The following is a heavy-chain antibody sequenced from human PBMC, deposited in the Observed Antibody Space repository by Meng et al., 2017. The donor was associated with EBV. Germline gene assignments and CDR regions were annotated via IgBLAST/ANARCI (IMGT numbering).Heavy chain of an antibody. CDR1: GGPFRNYA. D-gene: IGHD3-10*01. CDR2: FLPTLGAP. V-gene: IGHV1-69*01. CDR3: ASESGRGYTPDY. Sequence: QVQLCHSAAEMTKPGSSVKVSCKTSGGPFRNYAFSCVRQAPGQGLEWLGGFLPTLGAPNYSQKFHGSVSITADESTSTHYMDLSSLRSEDTAVYYCASESGRGYTPDYWGQGTLVTVSS. J-gene: IGHJ4*02.